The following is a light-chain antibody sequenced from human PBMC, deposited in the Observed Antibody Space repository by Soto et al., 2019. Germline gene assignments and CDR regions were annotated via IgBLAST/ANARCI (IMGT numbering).Light chain of an antibody. CDR2: AAS. CDR1: QTINAY. Sequence: DIQMTQSPSSLSASVGDRVTITCRASQTINAYLKWYQQKPGKAPKLLIYAASSVQSGVPARFSGSGSGTDVTLTISSLQPEDFATYYCQESYRTPRTFGQGTRLEI. V-gene: IGKV1-39*01. J-gene: IGKJ2*01. CDR3: QESYRTPRT.